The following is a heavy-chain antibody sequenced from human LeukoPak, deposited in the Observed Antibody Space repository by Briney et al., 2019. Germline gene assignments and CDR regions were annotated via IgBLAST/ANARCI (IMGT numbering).Heavy chain of an antibody. V-gene: IGHV3-48*01. CDR2: ISSSSSTI. D-gene: IGHD5-12*01. CDR1: GFTFSSYS. Sequence: PGGSLRLSCAASGFTFSSYSMNWVRQAPGKGLEWVSYISSSSSTIYYADSVKGRFTISRDNAKNSLYLQMNSLRAEDTAVYYCANGGGSGYDGDAFDIWGQGTMVTVSS. CDR3: ANGGGSGYDGDAFDI. J-gene: IGHJ3*02.